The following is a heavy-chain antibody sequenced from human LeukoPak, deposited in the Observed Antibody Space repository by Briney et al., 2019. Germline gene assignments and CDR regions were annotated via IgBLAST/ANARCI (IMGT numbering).Heavy chain of an antibody. D-gene: IGHD3-10*01. CDR1: GFTFSSYS. CDR3: ARAEDVNMVRGRGMDV. J-gene: IGHJ6*02. CDR2: ISSSSSYI. V-gene: IGHV3-21*01. Sequence: GGSLRLSCAASGFTFSSYSMNWVRQAPGKGLEWVSSISSSSSYIYYADPVKGRFTISRDNAKNSLYLQMNSLRAEDTAVYYCARAEDVNMVRGRGMDVWGQGTTVTVSS.